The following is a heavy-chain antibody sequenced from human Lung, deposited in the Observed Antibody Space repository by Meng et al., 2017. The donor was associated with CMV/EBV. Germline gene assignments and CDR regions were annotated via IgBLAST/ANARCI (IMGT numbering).Heavy chain of an antibody. Sequence: LRLSCVVSGYSISGTYYWGWIRQPPGKGLEWIGSIYHSGNTYYNPSLESRVTLSLDTSKNQFSLNLRSVTAADTAVYYCATHPPGDWGQGTLVTVSS. V-gene: IGHV4-38-2*01. CDR1: GYSISGTYY. CDR2: IYHSGNT. CDR3: ATHPPGD. J-gene: IGHJ4*02.